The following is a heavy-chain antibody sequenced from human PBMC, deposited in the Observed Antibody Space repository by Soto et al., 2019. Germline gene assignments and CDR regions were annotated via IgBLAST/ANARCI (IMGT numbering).Heavy chain of an antibody. CDR3: AKSHGGGYSYFPDDYYYYGMDV. CDR1: GFTFSSYA. J-gene: IGHJ6*02. V-gene: IGHV3-23*01. Sequence: GGSLRLSCAASGFTFSSYAMSWVRQAPGKGLEWVSAISGSGGSTYYADSVKGRFTISRDNSKNTLYLQMNSLRAEDTAVYYCAKSHGGGYSYFPDDYYYYGMDVWGQGTTVTVSS. D-gene: IGHD5-18*01. CDR2: ISGSGGST.